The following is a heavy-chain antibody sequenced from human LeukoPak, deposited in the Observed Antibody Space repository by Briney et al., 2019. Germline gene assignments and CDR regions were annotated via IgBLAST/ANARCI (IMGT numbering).Heavy chain of an antibody. CDR2: IYPGDSDT. CDR3: ARLGYCSRGTCYAFDY. CDR1: GYTFTSYW. V-gene: IGHV5-51*01. D-gene: IGHD2-2*01. Sequence: GESLKISCKGSGYTFTSYWIGWVRQMPGKGLEWMGIIYPGDSDTRYSPSFQGQVTTSADKSITTAYLQWSSLKASDTAVYYCARLGYCSRGTCYAFDYWGQRTLVTVSS. J-gene: IGHJ4*02.